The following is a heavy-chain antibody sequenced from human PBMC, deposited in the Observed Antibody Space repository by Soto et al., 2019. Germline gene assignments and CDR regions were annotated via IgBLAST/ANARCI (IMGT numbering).Heavy chain of an antibody. CDR3: ARDSTTLPTYYYYYGMDV. Sequence: PGGSLRLSCAASGFTFSSYGMHRVRQAPGKGLEWVAVIGYDGSNKYYADSVKGRFTISRDNSKNTLYLQMNSLRAEDTAVYYCARDSTTLPTYYYYYGMDVWGQGTTVTVSS. D-gene: IGHD1-1*01. J-gene: IGHJ6*02. CDR1: GFTFSSYG. V-gene: IGHV3-33*01. CDR2: IGYDGSNK.